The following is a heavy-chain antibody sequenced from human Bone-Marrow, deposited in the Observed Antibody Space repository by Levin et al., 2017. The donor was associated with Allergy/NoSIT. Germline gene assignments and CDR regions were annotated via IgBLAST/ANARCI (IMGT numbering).Heavy chain of an antibody. D-gene: IGHD6-13*01. CDR2: IKGDGSSK. CDR3: ARWDLYSNTWYHLDS. Sequence: PGGSLRLSCAASGFTFSNYWMTWVRQAPGKGLEWVANIKGDGSSKYYVDSVKGRFIISRDNAKTSLYLQMNTLRVDDTAVYYCARWDLYSNTWYHLDSWGQGTLVAVSS. J-gene: IGHJ4*02. CDR1: GFTFSNYW. V-gene: IGHV3-7*01.